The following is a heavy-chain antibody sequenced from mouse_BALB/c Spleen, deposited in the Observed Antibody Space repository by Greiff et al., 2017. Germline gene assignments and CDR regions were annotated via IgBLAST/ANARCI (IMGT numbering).Heavy chain of an antibody. D-gene: IGHD1-1*01. CDR2: IDPSDSYT. Sequence: VQLQQPGAELVKPGASVKLSCKASGYTFTSYWMHWVKQRPGQGLEWIGEIDPSDSYTNYNQKFKGKATLTVDKSSSTAYMQLSSLTSEDSAVYYCASDYGSSTGPFDYWGQGTTLTVSS. CDR1: GYTFTSYW. CDR3: ASDYGSSTGPFDY. V-gene: IGHV1-69*02. J-gene: IGHJ2*01.